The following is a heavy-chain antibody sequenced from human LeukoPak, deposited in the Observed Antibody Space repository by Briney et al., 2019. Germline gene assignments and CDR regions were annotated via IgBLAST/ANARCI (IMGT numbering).Heavy chain of an antibody. CDR3: ATSPARSTVVTSFDY. D-gene: IGHD4-23*01. Sequence: GASVKVSCKVSGYTLTELSMHWVRQAPGKGLEWMGGFDPEDGETIYAQKFQGRVTMTEDTSTDTAYMELSSLRSEDTAVYYCATSPARSTVVTSFDYWGQGTLVTVSS. CDR2: FDPEDGET. V-gene: IGHV1-24*01. J-gene: IGHJ4*02. CDR1: GYTLTELS.